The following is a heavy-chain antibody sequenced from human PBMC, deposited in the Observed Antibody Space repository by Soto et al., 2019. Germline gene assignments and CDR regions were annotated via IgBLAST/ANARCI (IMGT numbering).Heavy chain of an antibody. CDR2: ISAYNGNT. CDR1: GYTFTSYG. J-gene: IGHJ4*02. D-gene: IGHD2-15*01. Sequence: ASVKVSCKASGYTFTSYGISWVRQAPGQGFEWMEWISAYNGNTNYAQKLQGRVTMTTDTSTSTAYMELRSLRSDDTAVYYCARSGCSGGSCYSYYFDYWGQGTLVTVSS. CDR3: ARSGCSGGSCYSYYFDY. V-gene: IGHV1-18*01.